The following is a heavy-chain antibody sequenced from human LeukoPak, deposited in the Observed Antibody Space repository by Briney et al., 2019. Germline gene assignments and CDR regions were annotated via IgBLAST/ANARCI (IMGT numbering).Heavy chain of an antibody. D-gene: IGHD3-10*01. CDR1: GFTFSTYA. Sequence: GGSLRLSCIASGFTFSTYALSWVRQAPGKGLEWVSTISGSAGSTYYADSVKGRFTISRDNSKNTLYLQLNSLRAEDTAVYYCAKGLDSGDGYFDYWGQGTLVTVSS. CDR3: AKGLDSGDGYFDY. J-gene: IGHJ4*02. V-gene: IGHV3-23*01. CDR2: ISGSAGST.